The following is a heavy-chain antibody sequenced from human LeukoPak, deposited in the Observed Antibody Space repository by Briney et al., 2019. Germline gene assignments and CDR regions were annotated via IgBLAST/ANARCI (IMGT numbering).Heavy chain of an antibody. V-gene: IGHV3-74*01. CDR3: ARGITGTTLVYFDY. J-gene: IGHJ4*02. CDR1: GFTFSGYW. Sequence: PGGSLRLSCAASGFTFSGYWMHWVRQAPGKGLVWVSRINSDGSSTSYADSVKGRFTISRDNAKNTLYLQMNSLRAEDTAVYYCARGITGTTLVYFDYWGQGTLVTVSS. CDR2: INSDGSST. D-gene: IGHD1-7*01.